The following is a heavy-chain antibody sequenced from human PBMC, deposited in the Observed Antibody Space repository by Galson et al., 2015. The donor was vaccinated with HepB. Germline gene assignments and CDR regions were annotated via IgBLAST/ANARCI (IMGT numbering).Heavy chain of an antibody. CDR3: ARVGRQQLPAGNCLGY. D-gene: IGHD6-13*01. CDR2: INTNTGNP. J-gene: IGHJ4*02. CDR1: GYTFTSYA. V-gene: IGHV7-4-1*02. Sequence: SVKVSCKASGYTFTSYAMNWVRQAPGQGLEWMGWINTNTGNPTYAQGFTGRFVFSLDTSVSTAYLQISSLKAEDTAVYYCARVGRQQLPAGNCLGYWGQGTLVTVSS.